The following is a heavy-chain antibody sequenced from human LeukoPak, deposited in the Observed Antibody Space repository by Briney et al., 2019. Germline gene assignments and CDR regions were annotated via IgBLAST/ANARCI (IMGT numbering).Heavy chain of an antibody. D-gene: IGHD1-1*01. CDR2: ISWNSGSI. V-gene: IGHV3-9*03. CDR1: GFTFDDYA. J-gene: IGHJ3*02. CDR3: AKDMGGQLGDAFDI. Sequence: GRSLRLSCAASGFTFDDYAMHWVRQAPGKGLEWVSGISWNSGSIGYADSVKGRFTISRDNAKNSLYLQMNSLRAEDMALYYCAKDMGGQLGDAFDIWGQGTMVTVSS.